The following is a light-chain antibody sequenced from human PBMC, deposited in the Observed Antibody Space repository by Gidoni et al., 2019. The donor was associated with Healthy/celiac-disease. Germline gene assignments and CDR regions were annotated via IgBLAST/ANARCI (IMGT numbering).Light chain of an antibody. CDR2: MAS. CDR3: QQSWT. V-gene: IGKV1-5*03. Sequence: DIQMTQSPSTLSASVGDSVTITCRASKSISSWLAWYQQKPGKAPKILIYMASSLESGFPSRFSGSGSGTDITLTISGLQPDDFATYYCQQSWTFGQGTKVEIK. J-gene: IGKJ1*01. CDR1: KSISSW.